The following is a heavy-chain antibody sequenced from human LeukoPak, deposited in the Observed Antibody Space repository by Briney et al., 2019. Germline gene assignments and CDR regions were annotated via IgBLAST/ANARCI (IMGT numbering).Heavy chain of an antibody. CDR2: IYYSGST. CDR1: GASVSGSNYY. V-gene: IGHV4-61*01. CDR3: AGGRRDSGSYGSFVYYYYYYMDV. Sequence: SETLSLTCAVSGASVSGSNYYWGWIRQPPGKGLEWIGNIYYSGSTNYNPSLKSRVTISVDTSKNQFSLKLSSVTAADTAVYYCAGGRRDSGSYGSFVYYYYYYMDVWGKGTTVTVSS. D-gene: IGHD3-10*01. J-gene: IGHJ6*03.